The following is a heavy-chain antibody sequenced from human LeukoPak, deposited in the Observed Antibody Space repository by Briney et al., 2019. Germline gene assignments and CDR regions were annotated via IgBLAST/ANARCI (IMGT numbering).Heavy chain of an antibody. D-gene: IGHD3-22*01. CDR3: ATGGHVRVYDSSAYYGHY. V-gene: IGHV1-2*02. Sequence: ASVKVSCKASGYTFTGYYMHWVRQAPGQGLEWMGWINPNSGGTNYAQKFQGRVTMTRDTSITTAYMELTSLRSDDTAVYYCATGGHVRVYDSSAYYGHYWGQGTLVTVSS. CDR2: INPNSGGT. CDR1: GYTFTGYY. J-gene: IGHJ4*02.